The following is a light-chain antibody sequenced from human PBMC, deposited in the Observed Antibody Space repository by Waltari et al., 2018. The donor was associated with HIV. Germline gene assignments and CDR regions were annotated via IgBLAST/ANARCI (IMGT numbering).Light chain of an antibody. CDR3: QTWGTGIRV. V-gene: IGLV4-69*01. CDR1: SGHISYV. Sequence: QPVLTQSPSASASLGASVKLTCTLSSGHISYVIAWHQQQPEKGPRYLMKVNSDGSFTKGDGVPDRFSGSTSGAERYLIISGLQSEDEADYYCQTWGTGIRVFGGGTKLTVL. J-gene: IGLJ3*02. CDR2: VNSDGSF.